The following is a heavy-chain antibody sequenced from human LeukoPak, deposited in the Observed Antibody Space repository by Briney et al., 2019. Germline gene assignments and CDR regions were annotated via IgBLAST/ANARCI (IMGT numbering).Heavy chain of an antibody. CDR3: ARGDYSIYYYYYGMDV. Sequence: SETLSLTCAVYGGSFGGYYWSWIRQPPGKGLEWIGEINHSGSTNYNPSLKSRVTISVDTSKNQFSLKLSSVTAADTAVYYCARGDYSIYYYYYGMDVWGQGTTVTVSS. CDR1: GGSFGGYY. V-gene: IGHV4-34*01. D-gene: IGHD2-15*01. CDR2: INHSGST. J-gene: IGHJ6*02.